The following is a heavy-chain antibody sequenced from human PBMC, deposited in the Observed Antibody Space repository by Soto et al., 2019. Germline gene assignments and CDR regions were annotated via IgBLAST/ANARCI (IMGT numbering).Heavy chain of an antibody. CDR3: ARRLPGDYGHWFDP. CDR1: GGSISSRGYY. J-gene: IGHJ5*02. Sequence: PSETLSLSCTVSGGSISSRGYYWGWIRQPPGKGLEWIGTIYYSGSTYYNPSLKSRVTISVDTSKNQFSLKLSSVTAADTAVYYCARRLPGDYGHWFDPWGQGTLVTVSS. CDR2: IYYSGST. D-gene: IGHD4-17*01. V-gene: IGHV4-39*01.